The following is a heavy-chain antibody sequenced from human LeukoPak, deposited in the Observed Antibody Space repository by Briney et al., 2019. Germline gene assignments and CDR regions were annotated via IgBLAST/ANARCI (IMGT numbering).Heavy chain of an antibody. V-gene: IGHV1-46*01. CDR3: ARDEYDGDY. CDR2: INPSSGST. D-gene: IGHD3-3*01. CDR1: GYTFISYY. J-gene: IGHJ4*02. Sequence: APVKVSCKASGYTFISYYMHWVRQAPGQGLEWMGIINPSSGSTTYAQKFQGRVTVTRDTSTSTVYMELSSLRSEDTAVYYCARDEYDGDYWGQGTLVTVSS.